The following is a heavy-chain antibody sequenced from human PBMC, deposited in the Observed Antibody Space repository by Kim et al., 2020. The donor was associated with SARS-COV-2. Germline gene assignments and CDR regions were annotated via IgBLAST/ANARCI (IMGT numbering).Heavy chain of an antibody. CDR1: GDSVSSKSAA. Sequence: SQTLSLTCAISGDSVSSKSAAWNWIRQSPSRGLEWLGRTFYRSRWLNDYAPSVRGRIAINPDTSKNQFSLQLSSVTPEDTAVYYCARSTGAADYWGQGTLVTVSS. V-gene: IGHV6-1*01. D-gene: IGHD6-19*01. CDR3: ARSTGAADY. CDR2: TFYRSRWLN. J-gene: IGHJ4*02.